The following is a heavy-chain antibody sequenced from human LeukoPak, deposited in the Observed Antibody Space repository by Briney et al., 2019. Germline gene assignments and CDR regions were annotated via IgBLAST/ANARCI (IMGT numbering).Heavy chain of an antibody. J-gene: IGHJ3*02. CDR1: GFTFSSYE. D-gene: IGHD6-19*01. CDR3: ARDQYSSGLDAFDI. Sequence: PGGSLRLSCAASGFTFSSYEMNWVRQAPGKGLEWVSYISSSGSTKYYADSVKGRFTISRDNAKNSLYLQMNSLRAGDTAVYYCARDQYSSGLDAFDIWGQGTMVTVSS. V-gene: IGHV3-48*03. CDR2: ISSSGSTK.